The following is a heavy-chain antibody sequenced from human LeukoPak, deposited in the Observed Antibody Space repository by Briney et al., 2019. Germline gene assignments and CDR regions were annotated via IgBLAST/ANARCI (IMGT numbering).Heavy chain of an antibody. V-gene: IGHV1-69*04. Sequence: GASVKVSCKASGGTFSSNAISWVRQAPGQGLEWMGKIIPSGDSASYAQKFQGRVTMTTDMSTSTVYMELSSLRSEDTAVYYCARTLSDSGLSYWGQGTLVTVSS. J-gene: IGHJ4*02. CDR3: ARTLSDSGLSY. CDR2: IIPSGDSA. CDR1: GGTFSSNA. D-gene: IGHD3-10*01.